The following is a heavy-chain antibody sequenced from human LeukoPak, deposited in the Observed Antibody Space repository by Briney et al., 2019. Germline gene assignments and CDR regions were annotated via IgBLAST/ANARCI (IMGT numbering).Heavy chain of an antibody. CDR2: ISDNAATT. CDR3: AKVPLCYSTSCYAANYFDC. V-gene: IGHV3-23*01. J-gene: IGHJ4*02. D-gene: IGHD2-2*01. Sequence: GGSLRLSCAASGFTFSSYAMSWVRQAPGKGLEWVSAISDNAATTYYAGSVKGRFTISRDKSKNTLYLQMNSLRAEDTAVYYCAKVPLCYSTSCYAANYFDCWGQGTLVTVSS. CDR1: GFTFSSYA.